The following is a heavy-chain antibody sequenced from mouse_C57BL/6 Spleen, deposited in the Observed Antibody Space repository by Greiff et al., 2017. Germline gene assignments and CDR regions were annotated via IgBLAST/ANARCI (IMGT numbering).Heavy chain of an antibody. CDR3: ARYSNYYAMDY. CDR1: GYTFTSYW. D-gene: IGHD2-5*01. V-gene: IGHV1-52*01. Sequence: QVHVKQPGAELVRPGSSVKLSCKASGYTFTSYWMHWVKQRPIQGLEWIGNIDPSDSETHYNQKFKDKATLTVDKSSSTAYMQLSSLTSEDSAVYYCARYSNYYAMDYWGQGTSVTVSS. CDR2: IDPSDSET. J-gene: IGHJ4*01.